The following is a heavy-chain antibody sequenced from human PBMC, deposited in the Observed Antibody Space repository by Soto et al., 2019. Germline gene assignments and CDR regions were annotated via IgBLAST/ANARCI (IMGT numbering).Heavy chain of an antibody. Sequence: EVQLVESGGGLVQPGGSLRLSCAASGFTFSSYSMNWVRQAPGKGLEWVSYISSSSSTIYYADSVKGRFTISRDNAKNSLFLQMNSLRAEDTAVYYCARVGGLKAFDYWGQGTLVTVFS. J-gene: IGHJ4*02. V-gene: IGHV3-48*01. CDR2: ISSSSSTI. CDR1: GFTFSSYS. CDR3: ARVGGLKAFDY. D-gene: IGHD3-10*01.